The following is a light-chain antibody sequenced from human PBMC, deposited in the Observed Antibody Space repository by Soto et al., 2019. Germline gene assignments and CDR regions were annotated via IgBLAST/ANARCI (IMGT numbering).Light chain of an antibody. CDR2: DVT. CDR1: SSDVGGYNY. Sequence: QSALTQPRSVSGSPGQSVTISCTGSSSDVGGYNYVSWFQQHPDKAPKLMIYDVTKRTSGVPYRFSGSKSGNTASLTISGLQAEDEADYFCCSYAGSYTVLFGGGTKLTVL. V-gene: IGLV2-11*01. CDR3: CSYAGSYTVL. J-gene: IGLJ2*01.